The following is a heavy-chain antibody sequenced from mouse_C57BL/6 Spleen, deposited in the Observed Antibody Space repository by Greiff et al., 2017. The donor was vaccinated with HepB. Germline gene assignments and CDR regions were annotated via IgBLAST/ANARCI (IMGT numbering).Heavy chain of an antibody. Sequence: EVQLQQSGPGLVKPSQSLSLTCSVTGYSITSGYYWHWIRQFPGNKLEWMGYISYDGSNNYNPSLKNRISITRDTSKNQFFLKLNSVTTEDTATYYCARGHTTAAMDYWGQGTSVTVSS. D-gene: IGHD1-2*01. CDR2: ISYDGSN. CDR1: GYSITSGYY. CDR3: ARGHTTAAMDY. V-gene: IGHV3-6*01. J-gene: IGHJ4*01.